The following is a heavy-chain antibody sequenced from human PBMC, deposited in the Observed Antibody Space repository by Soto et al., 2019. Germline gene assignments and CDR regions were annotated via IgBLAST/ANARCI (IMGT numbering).Heavy chain of an antibody. CDR1: GNTFTNFG. V-gene: IGHV1-3*01. D-gene: IGHD2-15*01. CDR3: ATEWGDDIVEPLGGLDV. CDR2: INAGNDNT. Sequence: QVHLVQSGAEVKKPGASVKISCEASGNTFTNFGFHWVRQAPGQRLEWLGWINAGNDNTKYSQKFQDRVTITKDSSPITTHLELSRLRSGDTAVYYCATEWGDDIVEPLGGLDVWGQGTRVTVSS. J-gene: IGHJ6*02.